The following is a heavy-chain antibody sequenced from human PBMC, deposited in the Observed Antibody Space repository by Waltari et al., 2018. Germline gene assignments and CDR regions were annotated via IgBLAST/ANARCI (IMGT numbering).Heavy chain of an antibody. CDR3: ARDLYDSSGYYYSFDY. Sequence: QVQLQESGPGLVKPSQTLSLTCTVSGGSIRRGSYYWRWFRQPAGKGLEWIGRIYTSGSTNYNPSLKSRVTISVDTSKNQFSLKLSSVTAADTAVYYCARDLYDSSGYYYSFDYWGQGTLVTVSS. D-gene: IGHD3-22*01. CDR2: IYTSGST. V-gene: IGHV4-61*02. J-gene: IGHJ4*02. CDR1: GGSIRRGSYY.